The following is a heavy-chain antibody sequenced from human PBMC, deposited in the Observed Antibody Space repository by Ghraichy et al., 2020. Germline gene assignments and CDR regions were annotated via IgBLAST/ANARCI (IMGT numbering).Heavy chain of an antibody. V-gene: IGHV3-15*01. CDR1: GFTFSNAW. CDR2: IKSKTDGGTT. CDR3: TTEQWLVGFVDYYGMDV. J-gene: IGHJ6*02. Sequence: GSLRLSCAASGFTFSNAWMSWVRQAPGKGLEWVGRIKSKTDGGTTDYAAPVKGRFTISRDDSKNTLYLQMNSLKTEDTAVYYCTTEQWLVGFVDYYGMDVWGQGTTVTVSS. D-gene: IGHD6-19*01.